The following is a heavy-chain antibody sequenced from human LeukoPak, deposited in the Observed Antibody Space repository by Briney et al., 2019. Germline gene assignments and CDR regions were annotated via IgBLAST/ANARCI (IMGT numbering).Heavy chain of an antibody. Sequence: ASVKVSCKASGYTFTSYDITWVRQATGQGLEWMGWFNPNSGATNYARKFQGRVTMTRDTSINTAYMELSRLTPDDTAVYYCARDYGDYNWFDSWGQGTLVTVSS. CDR3: ARDYGDYNWFDS. CDR2: FNPNSGAT. CDR1: GYTFTSYD. V-gene: IGHV1-2*02. D-gene: IGHD4-17*01. J-gene: IGHJ5*01.